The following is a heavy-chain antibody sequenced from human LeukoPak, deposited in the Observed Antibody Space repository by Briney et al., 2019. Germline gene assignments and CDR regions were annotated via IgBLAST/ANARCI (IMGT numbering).Heavy chain of an antibody. J-gene: IGHJ3*02. CDR1: GFTFSSYG. Sequence: GRSLRLSCATSGFTFSSYGMHWVRQAPGKGLEWVAVIWYGGSNKYYADSVKGRFTISRDNSKNTLYLQMNSLRAEDTAVYYCAKSGSYRNDAFDIWGQGTMVTVSS. D-gene: IGHD1-26*01. CDR2: IWYGGSNK. CDR3: AKSGSYRNDAFDI. V-gene: IGHV3-30*18.